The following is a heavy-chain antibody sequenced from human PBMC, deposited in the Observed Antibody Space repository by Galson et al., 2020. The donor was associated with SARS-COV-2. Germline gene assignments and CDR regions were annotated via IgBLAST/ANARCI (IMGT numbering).Heavy chain of an antibody. Sequence: GGSLSLSCAASGFTFSNYGMHWVRQAPGKGLEWVAVISYEGSNKYYADSVRGRFFISRDNSKNTLYLQMDSLRAEDTAVYYCAKRPKLFVIWPYGMDVWGQGTTVTVSS. V-gene: IGHV3-30*18. CDR1: GFTFSNYG. J-gene: IGHJ6*02. D-gene: IGHD2-21*01. CDR3: AKRPKLFVIWPYGMDV. CDR2: ISYEGSNK.